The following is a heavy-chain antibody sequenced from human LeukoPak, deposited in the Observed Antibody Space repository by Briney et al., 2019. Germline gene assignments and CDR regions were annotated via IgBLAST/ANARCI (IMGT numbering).Heavy chain of an antibody. CDR2: IYYSGST. V-gene: IGHV4-39*07. CDR1: GGSISSSSYY. CDR3: ARWGSATWYYYGMDV. J-gene: IGHJ6*02. D-gene: IGHD3-16*01. Sequence: SETLSLTCTVSGGSISSSSYYWGWIRQPPGKGLEWIGSIYYSGSTYYNPSLKSRVIISVDKSKNQFSLKLSSVTAADTAVYYCARWGSATWYYYGMDVWGQGTTITVSS.